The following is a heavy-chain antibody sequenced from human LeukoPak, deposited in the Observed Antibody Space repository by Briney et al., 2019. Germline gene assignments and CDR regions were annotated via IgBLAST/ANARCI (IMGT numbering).Heavy chain of an antibody. CDR2: IYSGGST. V-gene: IGHV3-53*01. Sequence: PGGSLRLSCAASGFTVSSNYMSWVRQAPGKGLEWVSVIYSGGSTYYADSVKGRFTISRDNSKNTLYLQMNSLRAEDTAVYYCARVWDTTMVSYGDDYWGQGTLVTVSS. CDR1: GFTVSSNY. J-gene: IGHJ4*02. CDR3: ARVWDTTMVSYGDDY. D-gene: IGHD5-18*01.